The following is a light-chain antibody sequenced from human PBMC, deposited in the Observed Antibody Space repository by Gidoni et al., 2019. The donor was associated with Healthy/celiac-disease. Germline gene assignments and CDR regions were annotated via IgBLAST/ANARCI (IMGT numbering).Light chain of an antibody. CDR3: QQYNNWPPGLYT. CDR1: QSVRSN. CDR2: GAS. J-gene: IGKJ2*01. V-gene: IGKV3-15*01. Sequence: EIVMTQSTATLSVSPGERATLSCRASQSVRSNLAWYQQKPGQAPRLLIYGASTRATGIPARFSGSVSVTEFPLTISSLQSEDFAVYYCQQYNNWPPGLYTFGQGTKLESK.